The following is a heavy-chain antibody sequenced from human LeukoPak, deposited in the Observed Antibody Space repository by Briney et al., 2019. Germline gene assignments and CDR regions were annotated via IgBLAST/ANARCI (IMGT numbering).Heavy chain of an antibody. D-gene: IGHD6-19*01. V-gene: IGHV1-24*01. CDR3: ATGDRIAVAGTDFDY. Sequence: RASVKVSCKVSGYTLTELSMHWVRQAPGKGLEWMGGLDPEGGETIYAQKFQGRVTMTEDTSTDTAYMELSSLRSEDTAVYYCATGDRIAVAGTDFDYWGQGTLVTVSS. CDR2: LDPEGGET. J-gene: IGHJ4*02. CDR1: GYTLTELS.